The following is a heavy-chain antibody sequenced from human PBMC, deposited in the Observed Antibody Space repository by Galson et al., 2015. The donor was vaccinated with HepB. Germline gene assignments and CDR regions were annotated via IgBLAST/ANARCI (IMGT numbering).Heavy chain of an antibody. J-gene: IGHJ6*02. CDR1: GFTFSSYG. CDR3: AKGRGAWIPLWRQGYYYGMDV. D-gene: IGHD5-18*01. V-gene: IGHV3-30*18. CDR2: IAFDGSNK. Sequence: SLRLSCAASGFTFSSYGMHWVRQAPGKGLEWVAVIAFDGSNKYYADSGKGRFTISRDNSKNTLYLQMNSLRAEDTAVYYCAKGRGAWIPLWRQGYYYGMDVWGQGTTVTVSS.